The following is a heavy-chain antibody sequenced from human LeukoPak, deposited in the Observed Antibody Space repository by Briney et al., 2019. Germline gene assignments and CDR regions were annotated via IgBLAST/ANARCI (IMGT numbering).Heavy chain of an antibody. Sequence: GGSLRLSCAASGLTFSSYGMSWVRQAPGKGLEWVSAISGSGGSTYYADSVKGRFTISRDNSKNTLYLQMNSLRAEDTAVYYCAKDGGEYYDILTGYYNYYFDYWGQGTLVTVSS. J-gene: IGHJ4*02. CDR3: AKDGGEYYDILTGYYNYYFDY. CDR1: GLTFSSYG. D-gene: IGHD3-9*01. CDR2: ISGSGGST. V-gene: IGHV3-23*01.